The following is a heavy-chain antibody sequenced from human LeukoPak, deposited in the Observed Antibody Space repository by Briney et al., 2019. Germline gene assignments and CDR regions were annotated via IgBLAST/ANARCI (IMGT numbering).Heavy chain of an antibody. D-gene: IGHD5-24*01. CDR1: GGSISSSSYY. Sequence: SSETLSLTCTVSGGSISSSSYYWGWIRQPPGKGLEWLGSIYYSGSTYYNPSLKSRLTISIDTSKNQFSLRLSSVTAADTAVYYCARYEEEDGYNAKTIDYWGQGTLVTVSS. J-gene: IGHJ4*02. V-gene: IGHV4-39*01. CDR3: ARYEEEDGYNAKTIDY. CDR2: IYYSGST.